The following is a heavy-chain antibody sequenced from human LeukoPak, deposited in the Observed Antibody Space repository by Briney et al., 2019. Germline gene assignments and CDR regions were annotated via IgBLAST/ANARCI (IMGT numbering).Heavy chain of an antibody. D-gene: IGHD6-19*01. V-gene: IGHV1-8*01. CDR2: MNPNSGNT. CDR1: GYTFTSYD. J-gene: IGHJ4*02. Sequence: ASVKVSCKASGYTFTSYDINWVRQATGQGLEWTGWMNPNSGNTGYAQKFQGRVTMTRNTSISTAYMELSSLRSEDTAVYYCARDLKRGYSSGRYSWGTGSSNDYWGQRSLVTVSS. CDR3: ARDLKRGYSSGRYSWGTGSSNDY.